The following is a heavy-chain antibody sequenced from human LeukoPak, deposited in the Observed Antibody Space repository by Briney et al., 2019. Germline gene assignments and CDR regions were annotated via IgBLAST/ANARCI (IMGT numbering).Heavy chain of an antibody. CDR3: AKGRYYYDNSDAFEI. Sequence: GGTLRLSCAASGLTFSSYAMNWVRQPPGKGLEWVSTIRGSGSSTYYADSVKGRFNISRDNSKNTLYLQMNSLRAEDTAVYHCAKGRYYYDNSDAFEIWGQGTMVTVSS. D-gene: IGHD3-22*01. J-gene: IGHJ3*02. V-gene: IGHV3-23*01. CDR2: IRGSGSST. CDR1: GLTFSSYA.